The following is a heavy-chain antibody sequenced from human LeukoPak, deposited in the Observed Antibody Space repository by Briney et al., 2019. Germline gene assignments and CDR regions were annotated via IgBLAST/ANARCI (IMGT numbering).Heavy chain of an antibody. CDR3: ASSKFRRPSCRGGGYFDY. J-gene: IGHJ4*02. Sequence: SVKVSCKASGGTFSSYAISWVRQAPGQGLEWMGRIIPILGIANYAQKFQGRVTITADKSTSTAYMELSSLRSEDTAVYYCASSKFRRPSCRGGGYFDYWGQGTLVTVSS. V-gene: IGHV1-69*04. D-gene: IGHD2-2*01. CDR2: IIPILGIA. CDR1: GGTFSSYA.